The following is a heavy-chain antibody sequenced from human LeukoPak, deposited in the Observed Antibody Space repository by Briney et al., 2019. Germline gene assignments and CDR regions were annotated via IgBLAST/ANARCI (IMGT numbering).Heavy chain of an antibody. CDR1: GGSISSYY. J-gene: IGHJ5*02. Sequence: SETLSLTCTVSGGSISSYYWSWIRQPPGKGLEWIGYIYYSGSTNYTPSLKSRVTISVDTSKNQFSLKLSSVTAADTAVYYCARGIAAALRWFDPWGQGTLVTVSS. CDR2: IYYSGST. CDR3: ARGIAAALRWFDP. V-gene: IGHV4-59*01. D-gene: IGHD6-13*01.